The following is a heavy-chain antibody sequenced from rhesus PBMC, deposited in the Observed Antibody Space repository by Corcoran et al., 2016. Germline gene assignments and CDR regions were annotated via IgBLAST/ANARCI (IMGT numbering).Heavy chain of an antibody. V-gene: IGHV2-95*01. CDR3: ARIGCSGIYCPSDRYGLDS. J-gene: IGHJ6*01. Sequence: QVTLKESGPALVKLTKTLTLTCTFSGFSTSMIGTGVGWIRQTPGKAPEGLPCIYWDDTKYFRTSLNNSLPISMHTYKTQVVLTMTNMDPVDTVTYYCARIGCSGIYCPSDRYGLDSWAQGVVVIVSS. D-gene: IGHD2-27*01. CDR1: GFSTSMIGTG. CDR2: IYWDDTK.